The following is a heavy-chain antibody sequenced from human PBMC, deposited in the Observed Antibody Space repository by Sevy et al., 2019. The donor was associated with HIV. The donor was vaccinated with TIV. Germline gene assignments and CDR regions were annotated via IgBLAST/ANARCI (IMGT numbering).Heavy chain of an antibody. V-gene: IGHV1-2*02. Sequence: ASVKVSCETSGYTFTYYYIHWVRQAPGQGLEWMGWINPSSGGTQYAQKFQGRVSVTSDTSRRTSYMELRRLRSDYTALYYWGRQVGNWFDPWGQGTPVTVSS. CDR1: GYTFTYYY. CDR3: GRQVGNWFDP. J-gene: IGHJ5*02. D-gene: IGHD1-26*01. CDR2: INPSSGGT.